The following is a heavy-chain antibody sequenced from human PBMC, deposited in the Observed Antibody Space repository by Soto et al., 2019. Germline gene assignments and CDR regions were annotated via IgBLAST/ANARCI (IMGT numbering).Heavy chain of an antibody. J-gene: IGHJ4*02. CDR2: ISNSSSYI. Sequence: PGGSLRLSCAASGFTFSSYSMNWVRQAPGKGLEWVSSISNSSSYIYYADSVKGRFTISRDNAKNSLYLQMNSLRAEDTAVYYCARAGIVGATKVFAFDYWGQGTLVTVSS. CDR3: ARAGIVGATKVFAFDY. CDR1: GFTFSSYS. D-gene: IGHD1-26*01. V-gene: IGHV3-21*01.